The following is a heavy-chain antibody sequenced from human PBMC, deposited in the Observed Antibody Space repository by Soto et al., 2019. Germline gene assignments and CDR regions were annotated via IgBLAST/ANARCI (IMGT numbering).Heavy chain of an antibody. CDR3: ARDEAAAGIFGH. J-gene: IGHJ4*02. Sequence: GGSLRLSCAASGFTFSSYEMNWVRQAPGKGLEWVSNISRGGGTTYYADSVRGRITVSRDNAKNSLDLQMNSLRAEDTAVYYCARDEAAAGIFGHWGQGTLVTVSS. D-gene: IGHD6-13*01. CDR1: GFTFSSYE. CDR2: ISRGGGTT. V-gene: IGHV3-48*03.